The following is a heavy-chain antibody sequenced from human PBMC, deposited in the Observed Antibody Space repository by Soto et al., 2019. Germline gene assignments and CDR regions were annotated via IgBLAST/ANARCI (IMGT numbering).Heavy chain of an antibody. CDR2: MNPNSGNT. CDR1: GYTFNSYD. D-gene: IGHD6-19*01. J-gene: IGHJ4*02. Sequence: GASVKVSCKASGYTFNSYDINWVRQATGQGLEWMGWMNPNSGNTGYEQKFQGRVTMTRNTSISTAYMELSSLRSEDTAVYYCASIAVAGTDFDYWGQGTLVTVSS. V-gene: IGHV1-8*01. CDR3: ASIAVAGTDFDY.